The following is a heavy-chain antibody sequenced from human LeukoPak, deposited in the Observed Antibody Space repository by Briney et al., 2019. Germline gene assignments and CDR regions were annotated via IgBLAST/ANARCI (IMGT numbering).Heavy chain of an antibody. CDR2: ISGDGGST. D-gene: IGHD2-21*01. Sequence: PGGSLRLSCAASGFTFDDYAMHWVRQAPGKGLEWVSLISGDGGSTYYADSVKGRFTISRDNSKTSLYLQMNSLRTEDTALYYCAKDKQILWGHQHYFDYWGQGTLVTVSS. J-gene: IGHJ4*02. CDR3: AKDKQILWGHQHYFDY. CDR1: GFTFDDYA. V-gene: IGHV3-43*02.